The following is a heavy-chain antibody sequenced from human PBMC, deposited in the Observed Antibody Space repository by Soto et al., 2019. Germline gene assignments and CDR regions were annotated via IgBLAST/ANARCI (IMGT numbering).Heavy chain of an antibody. CDR2: IYWDDDK. CDR3: ARIGRDIIVGATHWFDP. V-gene: IGHV2-5*02. Sequence: QITLKESGPTLVKPTQTLTLTCTFSGFSLSTSGLGVGWIRQPPGKALEWLALIYWDDDKRYSPSLKSRLTITKETSKNQVVLTMTNMDPVDTATYYCARIGRDIIVGATHWFDPWGQGTLVTVSS. J-gene: IGHJ5*02. CDR1: GFSLSTSGLG. D-gene: IGHD1-26*01.